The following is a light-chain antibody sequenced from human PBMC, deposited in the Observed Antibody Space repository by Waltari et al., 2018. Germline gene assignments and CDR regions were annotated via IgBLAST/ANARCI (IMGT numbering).Light chain of an antibody. CDR1: QSVSSY. CDR3: QQRSNWLGT. Sequence: ELVLTQSPATLSLSPGERATLSFRASQSVSSYLAWYQQKPGQAPRLLIYDASNRATGIPARFSGSGSGTDFTLTISSLEPEDFAVYYCQQRSNWLGTFGGGTKVEIK. J-gene: IGKJ4*01. CDR2: DAS. V-gene: IGKV3-11*01.